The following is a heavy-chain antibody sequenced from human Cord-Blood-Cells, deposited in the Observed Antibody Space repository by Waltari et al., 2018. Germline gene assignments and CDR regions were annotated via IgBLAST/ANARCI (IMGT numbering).Heavy chain of an antibody. D-gene: IGHD1-26*01. CDR3: ANAVGATTDYYYYGMDV. CDR2: ISGSGGST. Sequence: EVQLLESGGGLVQPGGSLRLACAASGFTFSSYAMSWVRPAPGKGLEWVSAISGSGGSTYYADSVKGRFTISRDNSKNTLYLQMNSLRAEDTAVYYCANAVGATTDYYYYGMDVWGQGTTVTVSS. V-gene: IGHV3-23*01. CDR1: GFTFSSYA. J-gene: IGHJ6*02.